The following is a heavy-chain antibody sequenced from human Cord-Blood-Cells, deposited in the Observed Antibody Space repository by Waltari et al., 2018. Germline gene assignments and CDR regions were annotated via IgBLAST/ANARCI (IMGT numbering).Heavy chain of an antibody. D-gene: IGHD5-18*01. Sequence: QVQLQASAPGLVTPSEPLSLTCPVSGVPINSGGYHCSWVLQPPGKGLEGIGSIYYRGSTYYNTSLKSRVTISVDTSKNQFSLKLSSVTAADTAVYYCARALSGYSYCSDWFDPWGQGTLVTVSS. V-gene: IGHV4-31*03. CDR1: GVPINSGGYH. CDR3: ARALSGYSYCSDWFDP. CDR2: IYYRGST. J-gene: IGHJ5*02.